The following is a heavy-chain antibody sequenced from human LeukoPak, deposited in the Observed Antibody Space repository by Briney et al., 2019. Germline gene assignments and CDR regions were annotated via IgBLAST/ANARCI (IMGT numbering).Heavy chain of an antibody. J-gene: IGHJ4*02. CDR3: AREVGFGTLYYFDY. D-gene: IGHD3-10*01. CDR1: GGSIGSGSYY. CDR2: IYTSGST. Sequence: SQTLSLTCTVSGGSIGSGSYYWSWIRQPAGKGLEWIGRIYTSGSTNYNPSLKSRVTMSVDTSKNQFSLKLSSVTAADTAVYYCAREVGFGTLYYFDYWGQGTLVTVSS. V-gene: IGHV4-61*02.